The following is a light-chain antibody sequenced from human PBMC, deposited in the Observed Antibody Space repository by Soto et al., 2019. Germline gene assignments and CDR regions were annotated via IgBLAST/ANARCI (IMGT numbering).Light chain of an antibody. CDR3: QQSFTTPLT. Sequence: DIQMTQSPSSLSASVGDRVTITCRASQSIGRFLNWYQQKPGEAPNVLINVASTLRSGVPSRFSGSGSGTDFNLTINSLQPEDFATYFCQQSFTTPLTFGGGTKVDIK. J-gene: IGKJ4*01. V-gene: IGKV1-39*01. CDR1: QSIGRF. CDR2: VAS.